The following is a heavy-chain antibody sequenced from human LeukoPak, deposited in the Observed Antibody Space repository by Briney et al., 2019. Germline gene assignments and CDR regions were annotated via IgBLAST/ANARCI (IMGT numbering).Heavy chain of an antibody. V-gene: IGHV3-30*04. CDR1: GITFSSYV. Sequence: GGSLRLSCEASGITFSSYVMHWFRQAPGKGLEWVAVTSSDGRSKHYADSVKGRFTISTDSSKTTLYLQMNSLTPEDTAVYYCARDLVSYSSSPLHWGQGTLVTVSS. D-gene: IGHD6-6*01. CDR2: TSSDGRSK. CDR3: ARDLVSYSSSPLH. J-gene: IGHJ4*02.